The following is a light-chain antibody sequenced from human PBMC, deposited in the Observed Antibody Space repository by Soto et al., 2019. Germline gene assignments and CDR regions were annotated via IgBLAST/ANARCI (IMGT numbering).Light chain of an antibody. Sequence: EIVLTQSPATLSLFPGERATLSCRASQGVSRYLAWYQQRPGQTPRLLIYDASTRATGIPARFSGSGSGTEFTLTISSLQSEDFAVYYCQQYNNWPPLTFGGGTKVEIK. V-gene: IGKV3-15*01. CDR2: DAS. CDR1: QGVSRY. CDR3: QQYNNWPPLT. J-gene: IGKJ4*01.